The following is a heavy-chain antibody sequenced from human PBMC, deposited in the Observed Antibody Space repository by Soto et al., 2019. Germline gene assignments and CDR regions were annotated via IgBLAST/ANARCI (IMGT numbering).Heavy chain of an antibody. V-gene: IGHV1-69*02. D-gene: IGHD3-10*01. Sequence: QVQLVQSGAEVKKPGSSVKVSCKASGGTFSSYTISWVRQAPGQGREWMGRIIPILGIAKYAQKFQGRVTITADKSTSTAYMELSSLRSEDTAVYYCALGSGSYWVDYYYSYLDVWGKGTTVTVSS. J-gene: IGHJ6*03. CDR3: ALGSGSYWVDYYYSYLDV. CDR1: GGTFSSYT. CDR2: IIPILGIA.